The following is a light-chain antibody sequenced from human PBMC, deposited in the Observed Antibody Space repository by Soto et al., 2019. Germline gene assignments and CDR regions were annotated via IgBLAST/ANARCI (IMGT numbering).Light chain of an antibody. CDR3: QQYDNLRVT. CDR1: QDINNY. V-gene: IGKV1-33*01. Sequence: DIQMTQSPSSLSASVGDRVTITCQASQDINNYLNWYQQKPGKAPKLLIYDASNLETGVPSRFSGSGSGTDFTFTISSLQPEDIATYYCQQYDNLRVTFGGGTKVEIK. J-gene: IGKJ4*01. CDR2: DAS.